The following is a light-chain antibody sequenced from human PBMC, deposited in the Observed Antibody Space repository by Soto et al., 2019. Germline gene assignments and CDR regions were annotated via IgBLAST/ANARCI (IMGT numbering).Light chain of an antibody. CDR1: QSVRSN. CDR2: GAS. J-gene: IGKJ4*01. CDR3: QHYNNLWG. V-gene: IGKV3-15*01. Sequence: EIVMTQSPATLSVSPGERVTLSCRASQSVRSNLAWYQQKPGQVPRVLIYGASTRAIGIPDRFSGSGSGTEFTLTISSLQSEDVAFYYRQHYNNLWGFGGGTKVEIK.